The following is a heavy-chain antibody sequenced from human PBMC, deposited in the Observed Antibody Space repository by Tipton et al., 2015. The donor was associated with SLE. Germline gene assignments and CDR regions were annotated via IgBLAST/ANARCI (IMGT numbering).Heavy chain of an antibody. Sequence: SLRLSCAASGFTFGSYTMIWVRQAPGKGLEWVSGISHRDDVTWYADSVRGRFTVSGDTPKNTVYLQTNSLRLEDTAVYYCARQHLPGSGPSFDSWGQGTLVTVSS. CDR2: ISHRDDVT. V-gene: IGHV3-23*01. J-gene: IGHJ4*02. CDR1: GFTFGSYT. D-gene: IGHD6-13*01. CDR3: ARQHLPGSGPSFDS.